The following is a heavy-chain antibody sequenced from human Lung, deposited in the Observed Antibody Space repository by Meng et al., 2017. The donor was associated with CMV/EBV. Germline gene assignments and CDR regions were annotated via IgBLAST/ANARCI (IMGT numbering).Heavy chain of an antibody. CDR2: ISSSGTTI. V-gene: IGHV3-48*03. CDR3: SRGGGRYCSGGSCYRTGFDP. CDR1: GFTFSSFE. J-gene: IGHJ5*02. D-gene: IGHD2-15*01. Sequence: GGSLRLXCVASGFTFSSFEMNWVRQAPGKGLDWVSYISSSGTTIYYADSVKGRFTISRDNAKNSLYLQMNSLRAEDTAVYYCSRGGGRYCSGGSCYRTGFDPXREGXLVTVSS.